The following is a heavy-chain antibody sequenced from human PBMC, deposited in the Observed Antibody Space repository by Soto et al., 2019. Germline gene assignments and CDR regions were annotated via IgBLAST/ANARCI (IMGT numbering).Heavy chain of an antibody. D-gene: IGHD3-3*01. J-gene: IGHJ4*02. V-gene: IGHV3-30-3*01. CDR1: GFTFSSYA. Sequence: QVQLVESGGGVVQPGRSLRLSCAASGFTFSSYAMHWVRQAPGKGLEWVAVISYDGSNKYYADSVKGRFTISRDNSKNTLYLQMNSLRAEDTAVYYCARGYYDFWSGYYWGQGTLVTVSS. CDR2: ISYDGSNK. CDR3: ARGYYDFWSGYY.